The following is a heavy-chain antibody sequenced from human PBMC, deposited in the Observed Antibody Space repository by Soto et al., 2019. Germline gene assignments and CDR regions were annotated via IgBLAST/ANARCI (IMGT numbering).Heavy chain of an antibody. D-gene: IGHD3-10*01. V-gene: IGHV4-59*01. J-gene: IGHJ5*02. Sequence: PSETLSLTCTVSGGSISSYYWSWIRQPPGKGLEWIGYIYYSGSTNYNPSLKSRVTISVDTSKNQLSLKLSSVTAADTAVYYCARTQDAYGSGSYRYNWFDPWDQGTLVTVSS. CDR2: IYYSGST. CDR3: ARTQDAYGSGSYRYNWFDP. CDR1: GGSISSYY.